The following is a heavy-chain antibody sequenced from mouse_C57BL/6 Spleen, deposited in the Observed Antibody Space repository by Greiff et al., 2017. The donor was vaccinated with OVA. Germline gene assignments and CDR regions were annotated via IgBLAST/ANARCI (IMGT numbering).Heavy chain of an antibody. CDR3: TPSWYFDV. CDR2: IRLKSDNYAT. V-gene: IGHV6-3*01. J-gene: IGHJ1*03. CDR1: GFTFSNYW. Sequence: EVQVVESGGGLVQPGGSMKLSCVASGFTFSNYWMNWVRQSPEKGLEWVAQIRLKSDNYATHYAESVKGRFTISRDDSKSSVYLQMNNLRAEDTGIYYCTPSWYFDVWGTGTTVTVSS.